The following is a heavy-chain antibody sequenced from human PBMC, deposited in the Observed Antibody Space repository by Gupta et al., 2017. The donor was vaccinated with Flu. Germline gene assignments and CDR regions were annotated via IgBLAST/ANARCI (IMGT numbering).Heavy chain of an antibody. V-gene: IGHV3-23*01. D-gene: IGHD3-3*01. Sequence: EVRLLESGGGLVEPGGSLRLSCVDSGFTSYYAFNWVRQAPGKGLEWVATVAGSTTNTHYADSVKGRFTISKDNSHKMVFLQMSSLRVEDSAIYYCVFWRENHFDHWGQGTLVTVSS. CDR3: VFWRENHFDH. CDR2: VAGSTTNT. J-gene: IGHJ4*02. CDR1: GFTSYYA.